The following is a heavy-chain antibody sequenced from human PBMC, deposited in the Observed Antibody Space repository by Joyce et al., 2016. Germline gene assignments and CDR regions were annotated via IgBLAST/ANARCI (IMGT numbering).Heavy chain of an antibody. CDR1: GFSFSGYW. CDR2: INTDGDST. V-gene: IGHV3-74*01. D-gene: IGHD6-6*01. CDR3: VRGISARPGGPNWFDP. Sequence: EVQLVESGGGLVQPGGSLRLSCAASGFSFSGYWIQWVRQAPGKGLVGVSRINTDGDSTRFADSVKGRFTISRDNAKNTLYLQMNSLRAEDTAVYYCVRGISARPGGPNWFDPWGQGTLVTVSS. J-gene: IGHJ5*02.